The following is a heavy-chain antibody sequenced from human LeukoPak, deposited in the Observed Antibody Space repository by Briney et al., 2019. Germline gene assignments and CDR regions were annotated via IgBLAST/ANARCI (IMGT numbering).Heavy chain of an antibody. CDR3: ARDSDYYGSGSYYTL. CDR1: GGSISSYY. Sequence: PSETLSLTCSVSGGSISSYYWSWIRQPPGKGLEWIGYIYYSGSTNYNPSLKSRVTTSVDTSKNQFSLKLSSVTAADTAVYYCARDSDYYGSGSYYTLWGQGTLVTASS. D-gene: IGHD3-10*01. CDR2: IYYSGST. V-gene: IGHV4-59*01. J-gene: IGHJ4*02.